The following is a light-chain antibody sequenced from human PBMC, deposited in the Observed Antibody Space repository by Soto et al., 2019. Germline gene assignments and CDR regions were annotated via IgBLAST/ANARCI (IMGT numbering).Light chain of an antibody. CDR2: DVS. Sequence: QSVLTQPRSVSGSPGQSVTISCTGTNSDIGGYNYVSWYQQHPGKAPKVIIYDVSRRPSGVPDRFSGSKSGNTASLTISGLQAEDEADYYCCSYAGTYNFWVFGRGTKLTVL. J-gene: IGLJ3*02. CDR3: CSYAGTYNFWV. V-gene: IGLV2-11*01. CDR1: NSDIGGYNY.